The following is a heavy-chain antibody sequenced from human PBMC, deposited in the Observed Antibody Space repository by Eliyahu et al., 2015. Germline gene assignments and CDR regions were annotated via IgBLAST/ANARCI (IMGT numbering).Heavy chain of an antibody. J-gene: IGHJ5*02. CDR2: INGAGGST. CDR3: AKDLGNNGDYARFDQ. CDR1: GFPFGXXA. V-gene: IGHV3-23*01. Sequence: EVQLLESGGGLVQPGGXLXLXCAASGFPFGXXAMGXVRQAPGRGLEXVSTINGAGGSTFYADLVKGRFTISRDRSKNTLYLQMNSLRAEDTATYYCAKDLGNNGDYARFDQWGQGTLVTVSS. D-gene: IGHD4-17*01.